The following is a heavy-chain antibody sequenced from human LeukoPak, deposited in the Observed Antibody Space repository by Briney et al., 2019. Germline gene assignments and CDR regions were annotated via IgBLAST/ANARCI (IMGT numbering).Heavy chain of an antibody. CDR2: IIPILGIA. CDR3: ARTVTTYYFDY. J-gene: IGHJ4*02. CDR1: GGTFSSYT. V-gene: IGHV1-69*02. Sequence: ASVKVSCKASGGTFSSYTISWVRQAPGQGLERMGRIIPILGIANYAQKFQGRVTITADKSTSTAYVELSSLRSEDTAVYYCARTVTTYYFDYWGQGTLVTVSS. D-gene: IGHD4-11*01.